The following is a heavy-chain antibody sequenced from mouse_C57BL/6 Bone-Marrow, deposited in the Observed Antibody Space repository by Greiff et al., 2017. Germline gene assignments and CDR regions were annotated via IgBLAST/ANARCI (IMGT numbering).Heavy chain of an antibody. J-gene: IGHJ4*01. CDR2: IWAGGST. D-gene: IGHD1-1*01. Sequence: VKLVESGPGLVAPSQTLSIICTVSGFSLTSYGVHWVRQPPGKGLEWLGVIWAGGSTNYNSALMSRRTISKDNSKSQVFLKMNSLQTDDTAMYYCARNYGRIMDYWGQGTSVTVSS. CDR3: ARNYGRIMDY. CDR1: GFSLTSYG. V-gene: IGHV2-9*02.